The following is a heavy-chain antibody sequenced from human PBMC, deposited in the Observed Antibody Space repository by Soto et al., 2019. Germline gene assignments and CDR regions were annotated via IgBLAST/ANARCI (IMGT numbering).Heavy chain of an antibody. Sequence: EVQLLESGGGLVQPGGSRRLSCAASGFTFSTYGMSWIRQAPGKGLEWVSSISTSGGSTFYAESVKGRFTISRDNSKNTLNLQMNSLRAEDTAVYYCAKDKMYTADHYGMDVWGQGTTVTVSS. J-gene: IGHJ6*02. V-gene: IGHV3-23*01. CDR3: AKDKMYTADHYGMDV. CDR1: GFTFSTYG. D-gene: IGHD5-18*01. CDR2: ISTSGGST.